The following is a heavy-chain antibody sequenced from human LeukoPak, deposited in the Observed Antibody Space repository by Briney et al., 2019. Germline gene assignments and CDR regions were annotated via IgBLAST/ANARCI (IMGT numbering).Heavy chain of an antibody. J-gene: IGHJ5*02. CDR3: ARSRYSSGLNWFDP. CDR1: GYTFTSYG. Sequence: ASVMVSCKASGYTFTSYGISWVRQAPGQGLEWMGWISAYNGNTNYAQKLQGRVTMTTDTSTSTAYMELRSLRSDDTAVYYCARSRYSSGLNWFDPWGQGTLVTVSS. V-gene: IGHV1-18*01. D-gene: IGHD6-19*01. CDR2: ISAYNGNT.